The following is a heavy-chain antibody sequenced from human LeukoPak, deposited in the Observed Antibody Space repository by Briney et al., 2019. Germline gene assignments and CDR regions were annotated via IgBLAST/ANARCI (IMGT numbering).Heavy chain of an antibody. Sequence: ASVKVSCKASGYTFTGYYMHWVRQAPGQGLEWMGWINPNSGGTNYAQKFQGRVTMTRDTSISTAYMELSRLRSDDTAVYYCARGLRITIFGVVIPHNNWFDPWGQGTLVTVSS. D-gene: IGHD3-3*01. V-gene: IGHV1-2*02. CDR1: GYTFTGYY. J-gene: IGHJ5*02. CDR3: ARGLRITIFGVVIPHNNWFDP. CDR2: INPNSGGT.